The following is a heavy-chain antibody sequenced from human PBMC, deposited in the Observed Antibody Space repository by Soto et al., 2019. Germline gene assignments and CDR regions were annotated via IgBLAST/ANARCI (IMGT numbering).Heavy chain of an antibody. Sequence: QVQLQESGPGLVKPSGTLSLTCAVSGDSISNSRWWTWVRQPPGKGLEWIEDIFHSGDTNYNPSLQSRVFISVDKSQNQCSLKVSSVTAADTAVYYCAYSTGWYRHDVWGQGTLVTVSS. J-gene: IGHJ3*01. V-gene: IGHV4-4*02. D-gene: IGHD6-19*01. CDR1: GDSISNSRW. CDR3: AYSTGWYRHDV. CDR2: IFHSGDT.